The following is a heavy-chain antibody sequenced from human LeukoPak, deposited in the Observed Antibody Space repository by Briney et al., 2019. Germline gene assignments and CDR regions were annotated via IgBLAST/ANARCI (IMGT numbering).Heavy chain of an antibody. D-gene: IGHD6-19*01. CDR3: ASKVAGGFFEYFQH. CDR1: GYAFTSYD. J-gene: IGHJ1*01. CDR2: MNPNSGNT. Sequence: ASVKVSCKASGYAFTSYDINWVGQATGQGLEWMGWMNPNSGNTGYAQKFQGRVTMTRNTSISTAYMELSSLRSEDTAVYYCASKVAGGFFEYFQHWGQGTLVTVSS. V-gene: IGHV1-8*01.